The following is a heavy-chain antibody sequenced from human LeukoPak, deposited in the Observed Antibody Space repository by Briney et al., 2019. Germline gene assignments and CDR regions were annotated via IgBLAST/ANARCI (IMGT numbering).Heavy chain of an antibody. D-gene: IGHD2-2*01. J-gene: IGHJ6*03. CDR1: GDSISSYY. Sequence: SETLSLTCTVSGDSISSYYWSWIRQPPGKGLEWIGYINYSGSTNYNPSLKSRVTISVDTSKNQFSLNLSSVTAADTAVYYCAGAGYCSSTSCQNPPYYYFYYMDVWGKGTTVIVSS. V-gene: IGHV4-59*01. CDR3: AGAGYCSSTSCQNPPYYYFYYMDV. CDR2: INYSGST.